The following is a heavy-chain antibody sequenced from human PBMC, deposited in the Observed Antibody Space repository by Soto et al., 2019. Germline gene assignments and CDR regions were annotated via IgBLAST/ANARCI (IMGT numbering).Heavy chain of an antibody. V-gene: IGHV4-30-4*01. CDR1: GGSISSGDYY. J-gene: IGHJ6*02. Sequence: PSETLSLTCTVSGGSISSGDYYWSWIRQPPGKGLEWIGYIYYSGSTYYNPSLKSRVTISVDTSKNQFSLKLSSVTAADTAVYYCARTPPDIVVVPAAIQGYGMDVWGQGTTVTVPS. CDR3: ARTPPDIVVVPAAIQGYGMDV. CDR2: IYYSGST. D-gene: IGHD2-2*02.